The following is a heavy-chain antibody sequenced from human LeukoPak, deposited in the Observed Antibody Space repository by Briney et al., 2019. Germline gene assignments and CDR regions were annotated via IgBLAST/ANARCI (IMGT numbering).Heavy chain of an antibody. Sequence: GGSLRLSCAASGFTFSSYGMHWVRQAPGKGLEWVAVISYVGSNKYYADSVKGRFTISRDNSKNTLYLQMNSLRAEDTAVYYCAKDTGMDVWGQGTTVTVSS. CDR1: GFTFSSYG. CDR3: AKDTGMDV. V-gene: IGHV3-30*18. J-gene: IGHJ6*02. CDR2: ISYVGSNK.